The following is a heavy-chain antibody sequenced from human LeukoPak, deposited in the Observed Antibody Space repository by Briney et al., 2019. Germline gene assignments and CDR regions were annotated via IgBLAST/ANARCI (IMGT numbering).Heavy chain of an antibody. CDR2: INPSGGSA. CDR3: ARDPTPLGATFRYYYYGMDV. V-gene: IGHV1-46*01. D-gene: IGHD1-26*01. CDR1: GYTSTSYY. J-gene: IGHJ6*02. Sequence: ASVKVSCKASGYTSTSYYMHWVRQAPGQGLEWMGIINPSGGSASYAQKFQGRVTMTRDTSTSTVYMELSSLRSEDAAVYYCARDPTPLGATFRYYYYGMDVWGQGTTVTVSS.